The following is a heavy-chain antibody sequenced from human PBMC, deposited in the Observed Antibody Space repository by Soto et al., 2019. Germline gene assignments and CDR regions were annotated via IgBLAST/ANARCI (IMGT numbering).Heavy chain of an antibody. V-gene: IGHV3-48*03. J-gene: IGHJ4*02. CDR3: ARDGNSRSDYFDY. CDR2: ISSSGSIR. Sequence: GGSLRLSCAASGFTFSNYEMNWVRQAPGKGLEWISYISSSGSIRYYADSVKGRFTISRDNAKNSLYLQMNSLRAEDTAVYYCARDGNSRSDYFDYWGQGTLVTVSS. D-gene: IGHD1-26*01. CDR1: GFTFSNYE.